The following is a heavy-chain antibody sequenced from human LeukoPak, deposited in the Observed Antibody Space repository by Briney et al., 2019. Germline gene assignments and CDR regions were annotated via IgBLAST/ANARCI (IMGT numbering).Heavy chain of an antibody. J-gene: IGHJ5*02. Sequence: SETLSLTCAVYGGSFSGYYWSWIRQPPGKGLEWIGEINHSGSTNYNPSLKSRVTISVDTSKNQSSLKLSSVTAADTAVYYCARGSIVVVPAAIVNWFDPWGQGTLVTVSS. CDR3: ARGSIVVVPAAIVNWFDP. D-gene: IGHD2-2*01. CDR2: INHSGST. CDR1: GGSFSGYY. V-gene: IGHV4-34*01.